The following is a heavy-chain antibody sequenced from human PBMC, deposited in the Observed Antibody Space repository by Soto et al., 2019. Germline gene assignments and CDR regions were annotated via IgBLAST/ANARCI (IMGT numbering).Heavy chain of an antibody. D-gene: IGHD3-3*01. CDR2: VLYDGSKK. CDR1: GFRFSDYG. CDR3: VKYLELMGDY. V-gene: IGHV3-30*18. J-gene: IGHJ4*02. Sequence: QVHLVESGGGVVQPGTSLRLSCTASGFRFSDYGMDWVRQAPGKGLEWVSRVLYDGSKKYYADSVKGRFTIYRDNPRNTLYLQMDSRRADDTAVYYCVKYLELMGDYWGQGTPVTVSS.